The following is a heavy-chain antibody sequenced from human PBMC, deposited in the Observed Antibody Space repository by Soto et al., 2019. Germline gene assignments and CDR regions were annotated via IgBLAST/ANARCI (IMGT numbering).Heavy chain of an antibody. V-gene: IGHV3-21*01. J-gene: IGHJ3*02. Sequence: GGSLRLSCAASGFAFSARTVNWVRQAPGKGLEWVSSISSSGTYIYYADSVRGRFTISRDIAKNSLYLQMNSLRAEDTAVYYCARDFLWEGDGYKNAFDICGQRTLVPVS. CDR3: ARDFLWEGDGYKNAFDI. CDR2: ISSSGTYI. CDR1: GFAFSART. D-gene: IGHD3-16*01.